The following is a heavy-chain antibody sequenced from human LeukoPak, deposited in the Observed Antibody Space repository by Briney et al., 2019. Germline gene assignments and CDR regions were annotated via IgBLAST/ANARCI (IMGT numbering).Heavy chain of an antibody. CDR1: GFTFSSYS. J-gene: IGHJ3*02. Sequence: GGSLRLSCAASGFTFSSYSMNWVRQAPGKGLEWVSSISSSSSYIYYADSVKGRFTISRDNAKNSLYLQMNSLRAEDTAVYYCARGPLIAVAGHRAFDIWGQGTMVTVSS. V-gene: IGHV3-21*01. CDR2: ISSSSSYI. D-gene: IGHD6-19*01. CDR3: ARGPLIAVAGHRAFDI.